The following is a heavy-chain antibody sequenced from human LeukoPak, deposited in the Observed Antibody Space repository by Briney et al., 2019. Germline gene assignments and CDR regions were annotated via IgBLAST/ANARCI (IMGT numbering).Heavy chain of an antibody. V-gene: IGHV3-30-3*01. J-gene: IGHJ4*02. Sequence: GGSLRLSCAASGFTFSSYTMHWVRQAPGKGLEWVAVISYDGSNEYHEDSVKGRFTISRDSCRTTLYLQMISLRAEDTAVYYCARGPQYSGRIDYWGQGTLVTVSS. CDR1: GFTFSSYT. D-gene: IGHD1-26*01. CDR2: ISYDGSNE. CDR3: ARGPQYSGRIDY.